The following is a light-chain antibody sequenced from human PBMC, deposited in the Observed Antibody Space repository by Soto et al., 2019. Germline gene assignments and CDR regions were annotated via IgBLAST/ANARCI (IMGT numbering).Light chain of an antibody. CDR2: DVT. J-gene: IGLJ2*01. CDR1: TSDVGGYNY. Sequence: QSALTQPASVSGSPGQSITISCTGTTSDVGGYNYVSWYQQHPGKAPKLMIYDVTNRPLGVSNRFSGSKSGNTASLTISGLQADDESDYYCSSYTSSSTYVLFGGGTQLTVL. CDR3: SSYTSSSTYVL. V-gene: IGLV2-14*01.